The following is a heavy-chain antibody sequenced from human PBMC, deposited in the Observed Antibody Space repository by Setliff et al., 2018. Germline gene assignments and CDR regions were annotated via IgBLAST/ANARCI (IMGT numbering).Heavy chain of an antibody. D-gene: IGHD6-19*01. J-gene: IGHJ6*03. CDR3: AREQWLDPPGYYYMDV. CDR2: IYIGGSA. CDR1: GGSISRYY. Sequence: PSETLSLTCTVSGGSISRYYWSWIRQPAGKGLEWIGHIYIGGSANYNPSLKSRVTMSIDTSKNQLSLKLNSVTAADMAVYYCAREQWLDPPGYYYMDVWAKGTTVTVSS. V-gene: IGHV4-4*07.